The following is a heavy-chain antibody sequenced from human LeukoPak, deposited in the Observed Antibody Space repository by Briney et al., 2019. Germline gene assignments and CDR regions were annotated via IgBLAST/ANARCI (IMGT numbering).Heavy chain of an antibody. CDR3: ARVVGGSYYYDSSGYYDY. Sequence: GGSLRLSCAASGFTFSSYAMHWVRQAPGKGLEGVAVISYDGSNKYYADSVKGRFTISRDNSKNTLYLQMNSLRAEDTAVYYCARVVGGSYYYDSSGYYDYWGQGTLVTVSS. CDR1: GFTFSSYA. J-gene: IGHJ4*02. CDR2: ISYDGSNK. V-gene: IGHV3-30-3*01. D-gene: IGHD3-22*01.